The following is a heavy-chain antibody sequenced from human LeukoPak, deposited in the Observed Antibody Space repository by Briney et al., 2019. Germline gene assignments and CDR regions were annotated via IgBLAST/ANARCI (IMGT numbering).Heavy chain of an antibody. J-gene: IGHJ4*02. D-gene: IGHD5-12*01. Sequence: PGGSLRLSCAASGFIFSSYAMHWVRQAPGKGLEWVAIISYDGSNKYYADSVKGRFTISRDESKNTVYLQMNSLRPEDTAVYYCARSSWEDIVATITFEYWGQGILVTVSS. CDR2: ISYDGSNK. CDR1: GFIFSSYA. V-gene: IGHV3-30*04. CDR3: ARSSWEDIVATITFEY.